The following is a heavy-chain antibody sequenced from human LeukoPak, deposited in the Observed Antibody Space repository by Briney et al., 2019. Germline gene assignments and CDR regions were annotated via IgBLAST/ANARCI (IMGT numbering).Heavy chain of an antibody. CDR2: ISYDGSNK. D-gene: IGHD4-23*01. Sequence: PGGSLRLSCAASGFTFSSYAMHWVRQTPGKGLEWVVVISYDGSNKYYADSVKGRFTISRDNSRNTLYLQVISLRGEDTAVYYCARDRGGGHYYLYGIDVWGQGTTVTVSS. CDR3: ARDRGGGHYYLYGIDV. J-gene: IGHJ6*02. V-gene: IGHV3-30-3*01. CDR1: GFTFSSYA.